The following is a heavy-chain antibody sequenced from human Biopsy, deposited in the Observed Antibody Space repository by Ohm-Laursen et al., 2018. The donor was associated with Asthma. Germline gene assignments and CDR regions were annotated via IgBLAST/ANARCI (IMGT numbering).Heavy chain of an antibody. CDR1: GFTFSDYY. J-gene: IGHJ4*02. D-gene: IGHD1-20*01. V-gene: IGHV3-69-1*01. CDR3: TRSLGITGATMDY. CDR2: ISSSSST. Sequence: SLRLSCTASGFTFSDYYMTWIRQAPGKGLEWVSSISSSSSTNYADSVKGRFTNSRDNAQNSLYLQMNSLRAEDTAVYYCTRSLGITGATMDYWGQGALVAVSS.